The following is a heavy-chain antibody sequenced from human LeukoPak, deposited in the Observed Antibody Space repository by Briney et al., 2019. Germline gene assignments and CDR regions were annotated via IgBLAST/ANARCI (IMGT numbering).Heavy chain of an antibody. D-gene: IGHD1-26*01. Sequence: GGSLRLSCADSGVTLSSNYMSWGGQAPGEGVEGGSVMYSGGSTYYSDSVTGRCTISRENSKNKMYLQMNSLRAEDTAVYYCARPGGYYYYGMDVWGHGTTVTVSS. CDR2: MYSGGST. CDR3: ARPGGYYYYGMDV. V-gene: IGHV3-66*02. J-gene: IGHJ6*02. CDR1: GVTLSSNY.